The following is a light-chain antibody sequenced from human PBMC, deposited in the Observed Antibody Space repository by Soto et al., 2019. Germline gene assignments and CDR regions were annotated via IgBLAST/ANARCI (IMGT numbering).Light chain of an antibody. Sequence: EIMMTQSPATLTMYTGERATLACWASQSISSNLAWFQQKPGQAPRLLIYGASSRATGIPDRFSVSGSGTDFTLTISRLEPEDFAVYYCQQYGRTPLIPFGQVRLLAIK. CDR3: QQYGRTPLIP. CDR2: GAS. V-gene: IGKV3-20*01. J-gene: IGKJ5*01. CDR1: QSISSN.